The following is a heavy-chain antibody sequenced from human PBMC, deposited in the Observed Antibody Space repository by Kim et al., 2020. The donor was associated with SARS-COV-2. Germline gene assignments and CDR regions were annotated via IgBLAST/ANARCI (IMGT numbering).Heavy chain of an antibody. D-gene: IGHD3-16*01. V-gene: IGHV4-34*01. CDR2: FNHGGST. J-gene: IGHJ4*02. Sequence: SETLSLICAVNGGSLSGFYWAWIRQPPGKGLQWIGEFNHGGSTKYNPSLQSRVTISIDTSQNQFSLMLNSVTAADTALYYCARIPYNYVWGSYLEGDFWGQGTLVTVSS. CDR1: GGSLSGFY. CDR3: ARIPYNYVWGSYLEGDF.